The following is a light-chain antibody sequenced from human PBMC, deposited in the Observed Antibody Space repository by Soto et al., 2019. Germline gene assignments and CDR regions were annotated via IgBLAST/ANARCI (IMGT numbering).Light chain of an antibody. J-gene: IGKJ1*01. CDR1: QSIAYTY. V-gene: IGKV3-20*01. Sequence: EIVLTQSPGTLSLSPGERATLSCRASQSIAYTYLAWYQQKPGQAPRLLIYGASNRATGIPDRFSGSGSGTDFTLTISRLEPEDFAVYYCQQYGSSGTFGQGTKVDIK. CDR3: QQYGSSGT. CDR2: GAS.